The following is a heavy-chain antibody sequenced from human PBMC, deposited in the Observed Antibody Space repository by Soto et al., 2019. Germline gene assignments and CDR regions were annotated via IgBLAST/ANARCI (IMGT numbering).Heavy chain of an antibody. D-gene: IGHD4-4*01. J-gene: IGHJ6*03. V-gene: IGHV1-2*04. CDR2: INPNSGGT. Sequence: QVQLVQSGAEVKKPGASVEVSCKASGYTFTGYYMHWVRQAPGQGLEWMGWINPNSGGTNYAQKFQGWVTMTRDTSISTAYMELSRLRSDDTAVYYCARGTTVTTVFYYYYYMDVWGKGTTVTVSS. CDR3: ARGTTVTTVFYYYYYMDV. CDR1: GYTFTGYY.